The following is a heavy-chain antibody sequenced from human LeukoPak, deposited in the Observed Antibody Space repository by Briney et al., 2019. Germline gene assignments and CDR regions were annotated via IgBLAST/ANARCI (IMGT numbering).Heavy chain of an antibody. Sequence: PSETLSLTCTVSGGSISSSSYYWGWIRQPPGKGLEWIGSIYYSMSTYYTPSLKSRVTISVDTSKNQFSLKLSSVTAADTAVYYCARVGYNWNSAGVNGFDPWGQGTLVTVSS. CDR3: ARVGYNWNSAGVNGFDP. V-gene: IGHV4-39*07. J-gene: IGHJ5*02. CDR1: GGSISSSSYY. CDR2: IYYSMST. D-gene: IGHD1-20*01.